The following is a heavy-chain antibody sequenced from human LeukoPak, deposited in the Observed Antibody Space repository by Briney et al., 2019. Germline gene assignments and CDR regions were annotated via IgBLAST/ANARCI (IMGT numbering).Heavy chain of an antibody. CDR3: ARVRDAYNYFDY. D-gene: IGHD1-14*01. Sequence: GGSLRLSCAASGFTFSSYWMSWVRQAPGKGLEWVSYIGSGGGTIYYADSVKGRFTISRDNAKNSLYLQMNSLRAEDTAVYYCARVRDAYNYFDYWGQGTLVTVSS. V-gene: IGHV3-48*01. J-gene: IGHJ4*02. CDR1: GFTFSSYW. CDR2: IGSGGGTI.